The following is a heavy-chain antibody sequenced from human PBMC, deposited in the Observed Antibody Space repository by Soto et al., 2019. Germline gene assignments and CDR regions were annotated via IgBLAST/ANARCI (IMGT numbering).Heavy chain of an antibody. D-gene: IGHD6-25*01. J-gene: IGHJ6*03. CDR2: ISADNGNT. CDR1: GYTFTSYG. CDR3: ASGFRYMDV. V-gene: IGHV1-18*01. Sequence: ASVKVSCKASGYTFTSYGISWVLQAPGQGLECIGWISADNGNTSXXQKLQGRXXMSTDTSTSTGYMELXSLRSDDTAAYYCASGFRYMDVWREGTRVTXS.